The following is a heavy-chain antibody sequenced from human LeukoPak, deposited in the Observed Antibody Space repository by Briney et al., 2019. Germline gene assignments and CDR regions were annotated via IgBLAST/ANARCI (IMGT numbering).Heavy chain of an antibody. V-gene: IGHV4-39*01. CDR2: IYYTGRT. D-gene: IGHD6-13*01. CDR1: GCSISSSSHS. CDR3: AQSLGSSNWIGNWFDP. Sequence: PSETLSLTCTVSGCSISSSSHSWGWIRQPPGKGLEWTGSIYYTGRTYYNPSLKSRVTISVDTSKNQYSLKLSSVTAADTAVYYCAQSLGSSNWIGNWFDPWGQGTLVTVCS. J-gene: IGHJ5*02.